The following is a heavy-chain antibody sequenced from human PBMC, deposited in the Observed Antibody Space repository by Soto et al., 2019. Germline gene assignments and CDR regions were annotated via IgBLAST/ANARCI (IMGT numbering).Heavy chain of an antibody. CDR2: ISDNGGTT. J-gene: IGHJ4*02. Sequence: PGGSLRLSCAASEFTFSNYAMSWVRQAPGKGLEWVSSISDNGGTTYYADSVKGRFTISRDNSKNTLFLQMNSLRAEDTALYYCAKIGVSTVPNLYYFDYWGQGTLVTVSS. CDR3: AKIGVSTVPNLYYFDY. CDR1: EFTFSNYA. D-gene: IGHD3-9*01. V-gene: IGHV3-23*01.